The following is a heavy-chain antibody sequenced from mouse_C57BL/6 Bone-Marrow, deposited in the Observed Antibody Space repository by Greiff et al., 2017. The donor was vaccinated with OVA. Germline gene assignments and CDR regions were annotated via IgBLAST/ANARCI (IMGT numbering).Heavy chain of an antibody. CDR3: ARSRQLRGDFDY. D-gene: IGHD3-2*02. CDR1: GYAFSSYW. V-gene: IGHV1-80*01. CDR2: IYPGAGDT. Sequence: QVQLQQSGAELVKPGASVKISCKASGYAFSSYWMNWVKQRPGKGLEWIGQIYPGAGDTNYNGKFKGKATLTADKSYSTAYMQLSSLTSEDSAVYVCARSRQLRGDFDYWGQGTTRTVSS. J-gene: IGHJ2*01.